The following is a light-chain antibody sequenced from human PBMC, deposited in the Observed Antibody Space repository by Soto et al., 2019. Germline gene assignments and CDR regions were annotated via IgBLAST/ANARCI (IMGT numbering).Light chain of an antibody. Sequence: DIQMTQSPSTLSGSVGDRVTLTCRASQTISSWLAWYQQKPGKAPKLLIYKASTLKSGVPSRFSGSGSGTDFTLTISSLQPEDFATYYCQQSYSTSWTFGQGTKVDI. V-gene: IGKV1-5*03. J-gene: IGKJ1*01. CDR3: QQSYSTSWT. CDR2: KAS. CDR1: QTISSW.